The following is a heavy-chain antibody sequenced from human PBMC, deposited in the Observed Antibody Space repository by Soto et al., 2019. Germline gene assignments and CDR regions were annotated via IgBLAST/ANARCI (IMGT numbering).Heavy chain of an antibody. J-gene: IGHJ4*02. D-gene: IGHD3-3*01. CDR1: GFTFSSYA. Sequence: GGSLRLSCAASGFTFSSYAMSWVRQAPGKGLEWVSSISSSSSYIYYADSVKGRFTISRDNAKNSLYLQMNSLRAEDTAVYYCASIYDFWSGYYFYWGQGTLVTVSS. V-gene: IGHV3-21*01. CDR2: ISSSSSYI. CDR3: ASIYDFWSGYYFY.